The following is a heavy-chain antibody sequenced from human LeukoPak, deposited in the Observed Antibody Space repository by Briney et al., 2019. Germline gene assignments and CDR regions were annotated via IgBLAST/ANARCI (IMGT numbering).Heavy chain of an antibody. V-gene: IGHV4-59*01. CDR1: DGSISIYY. CDR2: IYNSGST. D-gene: IGHD6-13*01. CDR3: ARSIPYGTTWYGRSDY. J-gene: IGHJ4*02. Sequence: SETLSPTCTVSDGSISIYYWSWIRQPPGEGLEWIGYIYNSGSTNYNPSLRSRVTISADTSKNQFSLKLSSVTAADTAIYYCARSIPYGTTWYGRSDYWGQGTLVTVSS.